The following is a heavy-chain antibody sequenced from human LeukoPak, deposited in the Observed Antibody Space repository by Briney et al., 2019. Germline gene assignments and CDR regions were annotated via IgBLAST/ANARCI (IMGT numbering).Heavy chain of an antibody. V-gene: IGHV4-59*11. CDR1: GGSISSHY. CDR3: ARENYYYGMDV. CDR2: IYYRGNT. Sequence: SETLSLTCSVSGGSISSHYWSWIRQPPGKRLEWIGYIYYRGNTNYNPSVKSRVTISVDTSKNQFSLNLRSVTAADTAVYYCARENYYYGMDVWGQGTPVTVSS. J-gene: IGHJ6*02.